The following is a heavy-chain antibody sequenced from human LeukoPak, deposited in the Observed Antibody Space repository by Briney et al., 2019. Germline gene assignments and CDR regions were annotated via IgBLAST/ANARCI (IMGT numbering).Heavy chain of an antibody. J-gene: IGHJ5*02. V-gene: IGHV3-48*04. D-gene: IGHD2-2*01. Sequence: GGSLRLSCAASGFTFSSYSMNWVRQAPGKGLEWVSYISSSSSTIYYADSVKGRFTISRDNAKNSLYLQMNSLRAEDTAVYYCARDPGYCSSTSCYLYNWFDPWGQGTLVTVSS. CDR3: ARDPGYCSSTSCYLYNWFDP. CDR2: ISSSSSTI. CDR1: GFTFSSYS.